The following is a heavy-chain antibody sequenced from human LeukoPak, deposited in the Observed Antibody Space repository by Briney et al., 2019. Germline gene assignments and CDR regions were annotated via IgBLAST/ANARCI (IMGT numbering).Heavy chain of an antibody. D-gene: IGHD1-14*01. J-gene: IGHJ4*02. V-gene: IGHV3-7*01. CDR2: INQGGSDK. CDR1: GFTFSGHW. CDR3: TRDRSRAEDD. Sequence: GGSLRLSCAASGFTFSGHWMSWVRQAPGRGLEWVANINQGGSDKYYVDSVKGRSTISRDNANNLLYLQMNSLRGEDTAVYYCTRDRSRAEDDWGQGTLVTVSS.